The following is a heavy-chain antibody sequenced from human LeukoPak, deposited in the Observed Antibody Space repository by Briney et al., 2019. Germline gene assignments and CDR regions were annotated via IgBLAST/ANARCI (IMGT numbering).Heavy chain of an antibody. V-gene: IGHV5-51*01. D-gene: IGHD3-10*01. CDR3: AKGDGEFEY. J-gene: IGHJ4*02. CDR2: IYPGDSDT. Sequence: GESLKISCKASGYKFTSYWIGWMRQMPGQGLEWMGVIYPGDSDTRYSPSFQGQVTISADKSISTAYLQWSSLRASDTAVYYCAKGDGEFEYWGQGTLVTVSS. CDR1: GYKFTSYW.